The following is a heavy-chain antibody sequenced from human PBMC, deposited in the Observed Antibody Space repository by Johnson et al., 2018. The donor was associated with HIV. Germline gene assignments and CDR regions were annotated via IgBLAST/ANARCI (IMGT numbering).Heavy chain of an antibody. V-gene: IGHV3-43D*03. CDR3: ARGPWAFDI. CDR1: GFNFDDYA. Sequence: VQLVESGGVVVQPGGSLRLSCAASGFNFDDYAMHWVRQAPGNGLEWVSLIRWDGAITSYVDSVKGRFTISRENAKNSLYLQMNSLRAGDTAVYYCARGPWAFDIWGQGTMVTVSS. J-gene: IGHJ3*02. CDR2: IRWDGAIT.